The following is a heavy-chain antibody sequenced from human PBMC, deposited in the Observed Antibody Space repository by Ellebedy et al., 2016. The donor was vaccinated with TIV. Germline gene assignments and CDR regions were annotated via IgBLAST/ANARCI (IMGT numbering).Heavy chain of an antibody. J-gene: IGHJ4*02. CDR2: ISSSSSYI. D-gene: IGHD5-18*01. CDR3: AREEKYSYGSY. Sequence: GESLKISCAASGFTFSSYSMNWVRQAPGRGLEWVSSISSSSSYIYYADSVKGRFTISRDNAKNSLYLQMNSLRAEDTAVYYCAREEKYSYGSYWGQGTLVTVSS. V-gene: IGHV3-21*01. CDR1: GFTFSSYS.